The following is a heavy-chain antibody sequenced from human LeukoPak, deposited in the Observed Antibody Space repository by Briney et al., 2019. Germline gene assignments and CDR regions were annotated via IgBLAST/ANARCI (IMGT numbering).Heavy chain of an antibody. D-gene: IGHD2-2*01. CDR1: GYTFTGYY. CDR2: INPNSGGT. J-gene: IGHJ4*02. V-gene: IGHV1-2*02. Sequence: ASVKVSCKASGYTFTGYYMHWVRQAPGQGLEWMGWINPNSGGTNYAQKFQGRVTMTRDTSISTAYMELSRLRSDDTAVYYCARDLGYCSSTSCQSSDYWGQGTLVTVSS. CDR3: ARDLGYCSSTSCQSSDY.